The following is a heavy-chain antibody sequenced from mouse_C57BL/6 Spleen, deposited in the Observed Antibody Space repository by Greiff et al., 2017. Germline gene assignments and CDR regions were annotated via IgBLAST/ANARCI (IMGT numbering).Heavy chain of an antibody. CDR3: TREDFDV. Sequence: EVKVEESGEGLVKPGGSLKLSCAASGFTFSSYAMSWVRQTPEKRLEWVAYISSGGDYIYYADTVKGRFTISRDNARNTLYLQMSSLKSEDTAMYYCTREDFDVWGTGTTVTVSS. CDR2: ISSGGDYI. V-gene: IGHV5-9-1*02. J-gene: IGHJ1*03. CDR1: GFTFSSYA.